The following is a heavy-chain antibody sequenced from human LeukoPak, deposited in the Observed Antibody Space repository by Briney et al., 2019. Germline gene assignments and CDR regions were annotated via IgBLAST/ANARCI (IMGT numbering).Heavy chain of an antibody. Sequence: SETLSLTCTVSGGSIGSSSFYWGWIRQPPRQGLEWIETINYSGDTYYNPSLRSRVTISVDTSKNQFSLRLTSVTAADTAVYYCARWEGNWFDPWGQGTLVTVSS. CDR3: ARWEGNWFDP. CDR1: GGSIGSSSFY. D-gene: IGHD1-26*01. V-gene: IGHV4-39*07. CDR2: INYSGDT. J-gene: IGHJ5*02.